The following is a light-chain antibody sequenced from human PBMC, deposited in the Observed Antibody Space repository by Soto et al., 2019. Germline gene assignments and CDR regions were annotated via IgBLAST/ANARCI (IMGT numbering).Light chain of an antibody. J-gene: IGLJ1*01. V-gene: IGLV1-40*01. CDR3: QSYDSSLITYV. CDR1: SSNIGAGYD. CDR2: GNT. Sequence: QSALTQPPSVSGAPGQRVTISCTGSSSNIGAGYDVHWYQRLPGTAPKLLIYGNTNRPSGVPDRFSGSKSDTSASLAITGLQAEDEADYSCQSYDSSLITYVFGTGTKVTVL.